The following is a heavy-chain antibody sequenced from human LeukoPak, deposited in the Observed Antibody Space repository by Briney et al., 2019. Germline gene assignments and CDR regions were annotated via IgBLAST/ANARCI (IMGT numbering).Heavy chain of an antibody. Sequence: SETLSLTCTVSGGSISSSNYYWAWIRQPPGKGLEWIGSIYYSGTTYYNPSLNSRVTISVDTSKNQFSLKLSSVTAADTAVYYCASLAGTSLDYWGQGTLVTDSS. J-gene: IGHJ4*02. D-gene: IGHD6-19*01. CDR2: IYYSGTT. CDR1: GGSISSSNYY. V-gene: IGHV4-39*07. CDR3: ASLAGTSLDY.